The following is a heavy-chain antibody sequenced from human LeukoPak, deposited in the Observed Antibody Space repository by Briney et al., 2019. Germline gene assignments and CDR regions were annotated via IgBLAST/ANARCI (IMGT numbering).Heavy chain of an antibody. CDR1: GGSFSGYY. V-gene: IGHV4-34*01. J-gene: IGHJ4*02. D-gene: IGHD4-17*01. CDR2: INHSGST. Sequence: KSSETLSLTCAVYGGSFSGYYWSWIRQPPGKGLEWIGEINHSGSTNYNPSLKSRVTISVDTSKNQFSLKLSSVTAADTAVYYCARAARGAYGDYSIYFDYWGQGTLVTVSS. CDR3: ARAARGAYGDYSIYFDY.